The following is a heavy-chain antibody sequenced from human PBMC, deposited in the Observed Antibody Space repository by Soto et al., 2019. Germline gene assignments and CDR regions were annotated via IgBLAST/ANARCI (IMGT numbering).Heavy chain of an antibody. V-gene: IGHV1-3*01. CDR2: INAGNGNT. CDR1: GYTFTSYA. Sequence: ASVKVSCKASGYTFTSYAMHWVRQAPGQRLEWMGWINAGNGNTKYSQKFQGRVTITRDTSASTAYMELSSLRSEDTAVYYCARVAPYYYDSSGYYYGTIFDYWGQGTLVTVSS. J-gene: IGHJ4*02. D-gene: IGHD3-22*01. CDR3: ARVAPYYYDSSGYYYGTIFDY.